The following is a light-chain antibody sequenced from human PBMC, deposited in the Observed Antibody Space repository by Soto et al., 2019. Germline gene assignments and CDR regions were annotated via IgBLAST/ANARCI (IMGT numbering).Light chain of an antibody. CDR2: AND. CDR1: SSNIGINT. J-gene: IGLJ3*02. Sequence: QSVLTQPPSASGTPGQRVTISCSGSSSNIGINTVNWYQQLPGTAPKLLIYANDQRPSGVPDRFSGSKSGTSASLAISGLQSEDEADYYCAAWDDSLNGPVCGGGTKVTVL. CDR3: AAWDDSLNGPV. V-gene: IGLV1-44*01.